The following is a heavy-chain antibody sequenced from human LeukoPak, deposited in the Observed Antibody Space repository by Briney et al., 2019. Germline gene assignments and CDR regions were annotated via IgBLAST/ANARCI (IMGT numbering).Heavy chain of an antibody. J-gene: IGHJ4*02. CDR2: IIPIFGTA. CDR3: ARGDSYRALVVD. V-gene: IGHV1-69*13. CDR1: GGTFSSYA. Sequence: SVKVSCKASGGTFSSYAISWVRQAPGQGLEWMGGIIPIFGTANYAQKFQGRVTITADESTSTAYMELSSLRSEDTAVYYCARGDSYRALVVDWGQGTLVTVSS. D-gene: IGHD5-24*01.